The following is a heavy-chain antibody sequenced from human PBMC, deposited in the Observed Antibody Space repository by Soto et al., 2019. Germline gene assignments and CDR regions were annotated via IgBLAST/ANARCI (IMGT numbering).Heavy chain of an antibody. Sequence: GGSLRLSCEGSGFTFSSFAMGWVRQAPGKGLEWLSSVSADGASSFSADSVRGRFRVSRDNSKNTLFLQMRFLRVEDTAVYYCAKTRQAPVGTHFFDLWGQGTQVTVSS. V-gene: IGHV3-23*01. CDR1: GFTFSSFA. CDR2: VSADGASS. CDR3: AKTRQAPVGTHFFDL. J-gene: IGHJ4*02.